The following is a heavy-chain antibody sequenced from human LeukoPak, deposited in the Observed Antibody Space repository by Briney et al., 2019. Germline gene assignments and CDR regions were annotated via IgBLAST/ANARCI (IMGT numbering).Heavy chain of an antibody. CDR3: ARETYRYFDY. V-gene: IGHV7-4-1*02. CDR2: INTNTGNP. J-gene: IGHJ4*02. CDR1: GSTFTSYA. D-gene: IGHD3-16*01. Sequence: GASVKLSCKASGSTFTSYAMNWVRHSPGQGLGWMGWINTNTGNPTYAQGFTGRFVFSLDTSVSTAYLQISSLKAEDTAVYYCARETYRYFDYWGQGTLVTVSS.